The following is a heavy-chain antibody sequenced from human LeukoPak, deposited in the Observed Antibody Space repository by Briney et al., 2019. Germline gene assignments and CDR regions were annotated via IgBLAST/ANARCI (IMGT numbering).Heavy chain of an antibody. CDR2: INHSGST. CDR1: GGTFSGYY. J-gene: IGHJ4*02. D-gene: IGHD6-13*01. Sequence: SETLSLTCAVYGGTFSGYYWSWVRQAPGKGLEWVGEINHSGSTNYNPSLKRGGTISVNTSKKNFSLRLRYSTAADTAVYYCARYSSNWGSLDYWGQGTVVTVSS. CDR3: ARYSSNWGSLDY. V-gene: IGHV4-34*01.